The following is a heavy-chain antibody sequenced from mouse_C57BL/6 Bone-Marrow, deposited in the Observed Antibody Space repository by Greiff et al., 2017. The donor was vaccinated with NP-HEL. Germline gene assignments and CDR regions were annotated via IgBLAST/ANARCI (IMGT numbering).Heavy chain of an antibody. CDR1: GYTFTSYW. D-gene: IGHD2-5*01. V-gene: IGHV1-72*01. CDR2: IGPNSGGT. CDR3: AREDSNYVKGYYAMDY. Sequence: VQLQQPGAELVKPGASVKLSCKASGYTFTSYWMHWVKQRPGRGLEWIGRIGPNSGGTKYNEKFKSKATLTVDKPSTTAYMQLSSLTSEDSAVYYCAREDSNYVKGYYAMDYWGQGTSVTVSS. J-gene: IGHJ4*01.